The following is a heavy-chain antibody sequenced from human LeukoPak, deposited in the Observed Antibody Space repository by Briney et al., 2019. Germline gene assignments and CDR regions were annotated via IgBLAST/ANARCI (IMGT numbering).Heavy chain of an antibody. CDR1: GGSISSYY. D-gene: IGHD3-3*01. CDR2: IYTSGST. Sequence: PSETLSLTCTVSGGSISSYYWSWIRQPAGKGLEWIGRIYTSGSTNYNPSLKSRVTISVDTSKNQFTLKLSSVTAADTAVYYCARGRVTIFGVVIWFYYMDVWGKGTTVTVSS. J-gene: IGHJ6*03. V-gene: IGHV4-4*07. CDR3: ARGRVTIFGVVIWFYYMDV.